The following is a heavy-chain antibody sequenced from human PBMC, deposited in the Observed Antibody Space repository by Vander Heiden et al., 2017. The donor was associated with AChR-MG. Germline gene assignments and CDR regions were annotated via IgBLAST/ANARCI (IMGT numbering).Heavy chain of an antibody. D-gene: IGHD5-18*01. V-gene: IGHV3-23*01. CDR1: GFTFGSYA. CDR3: AEDDQGYSYGYQTN. J-gene: IGHJ4*02. CDR2: ISDSGGST. Sequence: EVPLLESGGGLVQPGGSLRLYCPASGFTFGSYAMGWVRQAPGKGLGWVSAISDSGGSTYYADSVKGRFTISRDNSKNTLYLQMNSLRAEDTAVYYCAEDDQGYSYGYQTNWGQGTLVTVSS.